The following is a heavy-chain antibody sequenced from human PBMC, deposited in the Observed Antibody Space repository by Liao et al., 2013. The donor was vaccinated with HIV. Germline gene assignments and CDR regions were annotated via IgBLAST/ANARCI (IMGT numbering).Heavy chain of an antibody. CDR1: GDSISSGDYY. CDR3: ARVLRREEGSGRVEH. D-gene: IGHD3-10*01. CDR2: IYYSGST. Sequence: QVQLQESGPGLVKPSQTLSLTCTVSGDSISSGDYYWSWIRQPPGKGLEWIGHIYYSGSTYYNPSLKSRLTISVDTSKNLFSLRLTSVTAADTAVYYCARVLRREEGSGRVEHWGQGTLVTVSS. V-gene: IGHV4-30-4*08. J-gene: IGHJ1*01.